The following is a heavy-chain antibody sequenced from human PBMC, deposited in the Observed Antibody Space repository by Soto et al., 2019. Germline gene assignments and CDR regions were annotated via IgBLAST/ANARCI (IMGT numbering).Heavy chain of an antibody. CDR2: ISSSSSYI. J-gene: IGHJ4*02. CDR1: GFTFSSYS. V-gene: IGHV3-21*01. Sequence: PGGSLRLSCAASGFTFSSYSMNWVRQAPGKGLEWVSSISSSSSYIYYADSVKGRFTISRDNAKNSLYLQMNSLRAEDTAVYYCARDRGGYSGYDFRGGLDYWGQGTLVTVSS. D-gene: IGHD5-12*01. CDR3: ARDRGGYSGYDFRGGLDY.